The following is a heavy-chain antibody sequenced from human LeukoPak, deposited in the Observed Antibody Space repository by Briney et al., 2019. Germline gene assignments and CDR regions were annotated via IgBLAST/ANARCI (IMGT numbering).Heavy chain of an antibody. CDR1: GFTFDDYA. D-gene: IGHD3-22*01. CDR2: ISWNSGSI. CDR3: AKEDYDGCSY. V-gene: IGHV3-9*01. J-gene: IGHJ4*02. Sequence: GGSLRLSCAASGFTFDDYAMHWVRQAPGKGLEWVSGISWNSGSIGYADSVKGRFTISRDNAKNSLYLQMNSLRAEDTALYYCAKEDYDGCSYWGQGTLVTVSS.